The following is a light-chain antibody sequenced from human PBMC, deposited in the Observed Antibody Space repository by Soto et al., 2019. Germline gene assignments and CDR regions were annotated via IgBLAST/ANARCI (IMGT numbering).Light chain of an antibody. J-gene: IGKJ3*01. CDR3: QQRAYWPPVFT. CDR1: QSVGTY. CDR2: DAS. V-gene: IGKV3-11*01. Sequence: EIVLTQSPATLSLSPGERATLSCRASQSVGTYLAWYQQKPGQAPSLLIYDASNRATGIPTRFSGSGSGTDFTLTISSLDPEDFAVYYCQQRAYWPPVFTFGPGNKVDIK.